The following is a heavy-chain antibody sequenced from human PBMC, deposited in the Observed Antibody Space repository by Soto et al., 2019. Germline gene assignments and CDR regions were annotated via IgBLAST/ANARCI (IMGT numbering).Heavy chain of an antibody. CDR3: ARHPERIAEIGWFDP. V-gene: IGHV3-48*01. CDR2: ISSSSSTI. J-gene: IGHJ5*02. Sequence: EVQLVESGGGLVQPGGSLRLSCAASGFTFSSYSMNWVRQAPGKGLEWVSYISSSSSTIYYAVSGKARFTISRDNAKNSLYLQMNNLRAEDTAVYYCARHPERIAEIGWFDPWGQGTLVTVSS. D-gene: IGHD6-13*01. CDR1: GFTFSSYS.